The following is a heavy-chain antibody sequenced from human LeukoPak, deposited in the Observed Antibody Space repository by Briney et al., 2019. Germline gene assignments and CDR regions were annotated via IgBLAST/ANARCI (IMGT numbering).Heavy chain of an antibody. CDR3: AMDGGTVVVTAATDY. CDR1: GFTFSSYA. J-gene: IGHJ4*02. V-gene: IGHV3-30-3*01. D-gene: IGHD2-21*02. Sequence: GRSLRLSCAASGFTFSSYAMHWVRQAPGKGLEWVAVISYDGSNKYYADSVKGRFTISRDNSKNTLYLQMNSLRAEDTAVYYCAMDGGTVVVTAATDYWGQGTLVTVSS. CDR2: ISYDGSNK.